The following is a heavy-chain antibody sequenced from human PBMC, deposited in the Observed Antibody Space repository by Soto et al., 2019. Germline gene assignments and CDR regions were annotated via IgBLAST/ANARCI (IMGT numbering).Heavy chain of an antibody. CDR1: GGTFSSYT. CDR3: AREGLLPDGSGTHFDY. J-gene: IGHJ4*02. D-gene: IGHD3-10*01. Sequence: QVQLVQSGAEVKKPGSSVKVSCKASGGTFSSYTISWVRQAPGQGLEWMGRIIPILGIANYAQKFQGRVTITADKSTSTAYMELSSLRSEDTAVYYCAREGLLPDGSGTHFDYWGQGTLVTVSS. V-gene: IGHV1-69*08. CDR2: IIPILGIA.